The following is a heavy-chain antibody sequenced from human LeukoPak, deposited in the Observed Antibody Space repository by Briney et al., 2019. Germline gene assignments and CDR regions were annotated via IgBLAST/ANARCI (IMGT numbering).Heavy chain of an antibody. J-gene: IGHJ4*02. CDR2: ISAYNGNT. V-gene: IGHV1-18*01. D-gene: IGHD3-3*01. CDR1: VYTFTSYG. CDR3: ARDRFWSGCHVFDY. Sequence: ASVKVSCDDSVYTFTSYGISWVRQAPGQGLEWMGWISAYNGNTNYVQKLQGRVTITTDTSTSTAYMELRSLRSDDTAVYYCARDRFWSGCHVFDYWGQGTLVTVSS.